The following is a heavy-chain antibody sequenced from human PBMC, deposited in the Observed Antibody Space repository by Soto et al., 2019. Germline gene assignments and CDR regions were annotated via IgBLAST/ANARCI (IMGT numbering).Heavy chain of an antibody. J-gene: IGHJ4*02. CDR1: GFTFSSYA. CDR3: AKESLKTPVTGPVDC. V-gene: IGHV3-23*01. CDR2: ISGSGGST. D-gene: IGHD6-19*01. Sequence: GGSLRLSCTASGFTFSSYALSWVRQAPGKGLEWVSSISGSGGSTYYAGSVKGRVTISRDNSKNTLYLQMSSLRAEDTAVYYCAKESLKTPVTGPVDCWGQGTVVTVSS.